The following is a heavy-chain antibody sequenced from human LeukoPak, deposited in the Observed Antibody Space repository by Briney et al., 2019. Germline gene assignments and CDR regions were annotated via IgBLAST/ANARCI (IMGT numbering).Heavy chain of an antibody. Sequence: GGSLRLSCAASGFTVSSNYMSWVRQAPGKGLEWVSLIYSGSSTYYADSVKGRFTISRDKSKNTLYLQMSSLRVEDTAVYYCAMGAIVATIDYWGQGTLVTVSS. CDR1: GFTVSSNY. CDR3: AMGAIVATIDY. J-gene: IGHJ4*02. V-gene: IGHV3-66*01. CDR2: IYSGSST. D-gene: IGHD5-12*01.